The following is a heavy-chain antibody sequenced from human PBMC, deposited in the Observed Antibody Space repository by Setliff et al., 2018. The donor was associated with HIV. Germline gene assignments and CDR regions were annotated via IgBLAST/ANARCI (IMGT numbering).Heavy chain of an antibody. D-gene: IGHD2-21*02. CDR2: IYPGGSI. CDR1: GLSVGDNY. Sequence: PGGSLRLSCVASGLSVGDNYVAWVRLAPGRGLEWVSVIYPGGSIFYADSVRGRFTISRDNSKNSLYLQMNSLRTEDTALYYCSKGHPDGDPYYFDYWGQGTLVTVSS. J-gene: IGHJ4*02. V-gene: IGHV3-43*02. CDR3: SKGHPDGDPYYFDY.